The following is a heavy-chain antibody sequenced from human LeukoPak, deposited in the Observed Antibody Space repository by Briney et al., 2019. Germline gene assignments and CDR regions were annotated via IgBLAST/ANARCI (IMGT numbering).Heavy chain of an antibody. CDR1: GFSVSSNY. V-gene: IGHV3-66*01. J-gene: IGHJ4*02. D-gene: IGHD2-21*02. CDR3: ARXXXGGXYCYDPYYFDY. CDR2: LYGTGKT. Sequence: GGSLRLSCAASGFSVSSNYLSWVRQAPGKGLEWVSVLYGTGKTYYADSVKGRFTISRDNSKNTLYLQMNSLRAEDTAVYYCARXXXGGXYCYDPYYFDYWGQGTLVTVSS.